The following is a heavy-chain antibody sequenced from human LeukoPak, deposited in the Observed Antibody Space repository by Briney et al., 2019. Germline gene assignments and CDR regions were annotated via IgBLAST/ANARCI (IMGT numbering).Heavy chain of an antibody. CDR3: ARHTRASQYYFDY. CDR1: GFTFSSHS. D-gene: IGHD3-3*01. J-gene: IGHJ4*02. V-gene: IGHV3-48*01. CDR2: ISDDSYNI. Sequence: GGSLRLSCAASGFTFSSHSMSWVRQAPGRGLEWISFISDDSYNIDYADSVRGRFTVSRDNAKNSLYLQMNSPRAEDTAVYYCARHTRASQYYFDYWGQGTLVTVSS.